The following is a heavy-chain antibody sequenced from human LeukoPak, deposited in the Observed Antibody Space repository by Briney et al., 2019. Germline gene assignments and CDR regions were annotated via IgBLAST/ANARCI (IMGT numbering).Heavy chain of an antibody. D-gene: IGHD3-22*01. CDR1: GGSFSGYY. J-gene: IGHJ4*02. CDR2: INHSGST. V-gene: IGHV4-34*01. CDR3: ARSSNLDNSGYYPFDY. Sequence: TSETPSLTCAVYGGSFSGYYWSWIRQPPGKGLEWIGKINHSGSTNYNPSLKSRVTISVDTSKNQFSLRLSSVTAADTAVYYCARSSNLDNSGYYPFDYWGQGTLVTVSS.